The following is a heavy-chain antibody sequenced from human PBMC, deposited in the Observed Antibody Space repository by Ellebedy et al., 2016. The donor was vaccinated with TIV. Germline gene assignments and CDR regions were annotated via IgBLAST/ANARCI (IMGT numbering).Heavy chain of an antibody. Sequence: GESLKISXAASGFTFSDYYMGWIRQAAGKGLEWISYISSSGSTIYYADSVKGRFTISRDNAKNSLYLQMNSLRAEDTAVYYCARDAYGSGSYLTYYYYYGMDVWGQGTTVTVSS. J-gene: IGHJ6*02. CDR2: ISSSGSTI. CDR1: GFTFSDYY. CDR3: ARDAYGSGSYLTYYYYYGMDV. D-gene: IGHD3-10*01. V-gene: IGHV3-11*01.